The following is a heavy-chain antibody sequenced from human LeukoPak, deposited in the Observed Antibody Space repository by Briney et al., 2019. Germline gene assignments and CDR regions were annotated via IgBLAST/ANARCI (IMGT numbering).Heavy chain of an antibody. CDR3: AREIGWYYDYVWGSYANGYFDY. Sequence: PSETLSLTCTVSGGSISSYYWSWIRQPPGKGLEWIGYIYYSGSTNYNPSLKSRVTISVDTSKNQFSLKLSSVTAADTAVYYCAREIGWYYDYVWGSYANGYFDYWGQGTLVTVSS. D-gene: IGHD3-16*01. J-gene: IGHJ4*02. CDR2: IYYSGST. V-gene: IGHV4-59*12. CDR1: GGSISSYY.